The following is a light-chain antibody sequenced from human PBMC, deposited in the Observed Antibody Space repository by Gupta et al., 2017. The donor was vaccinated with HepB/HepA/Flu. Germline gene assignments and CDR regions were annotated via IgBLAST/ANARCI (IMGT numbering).Light chain of an antibody. J-gene: IGKJ4*01. CDR3: QMGRNRPPLT. CDR2: DAS. V-gene: IGKV3-11*01. Sequence: EIVLTQSPATLSLSPGERATLSCRASQSVSIYLAWYQQKPGQAPRLLIYDASNRATDIPARFSGSGSGTDFTLTISSLEPEDFAVYYCQMGRNRPPLTFGGGTRVEVK. CDR1: QSVSIY.